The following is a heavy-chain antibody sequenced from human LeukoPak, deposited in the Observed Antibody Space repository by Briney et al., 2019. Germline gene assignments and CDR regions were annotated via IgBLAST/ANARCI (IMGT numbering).Heavy chain of an antibody. CDR2: INSDGSST. J-gene: IGHJ4*02. CDR3: ARGAYYYDSSVSGRLDY. CDR1: GFTFSSYW. Sequence: GGSLRLSCAVSGFTFSSYWMEWVRQAPGKGLVWVSRINSDGSSTNYADSVKGRFTISRDNAKNTLYLQMNSLRAEDTAVYYCARGAYYYDSSVSGRLDYWGQGTLVTVSS. V-gene: IGHV3-74*01. D-gene: IGHD3-22*01.